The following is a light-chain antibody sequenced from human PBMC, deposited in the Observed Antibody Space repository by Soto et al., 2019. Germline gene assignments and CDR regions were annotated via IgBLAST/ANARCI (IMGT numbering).Light chain of an antibody. V-gene: IGKV1-39*01. CDR3: QQLNSSPFT. CDR2: AAS. J-gene: IGKJ3*01. CDR1: QSISSY. Sequence: DIQMTQSPSSLSASVGDRVTITCRASQSISSYLNWYQQKPGKAPKLLIYAASSLQSGVPSRFSGSGSGAEFTLTVSSLQPEDFATYFCQQLNSSPFTFGPGTKVDIK.